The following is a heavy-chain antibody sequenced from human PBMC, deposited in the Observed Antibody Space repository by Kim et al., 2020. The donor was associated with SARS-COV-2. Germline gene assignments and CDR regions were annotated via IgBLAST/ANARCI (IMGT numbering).Heavy chain of an antibody. CDR1: GGTFSSYA. D-gene: IGHD2-2*01. J-gene: IGHJ4*02. Sequence: SVKVSCKASGGTFSSYAISWVRQAPGQGLEWMGRIIPILGIANYAQKFQGRVTITADKSTSTAYMELSSLRSEDTAVYYCAREVLGCSSTSCLNYYFDYWGQGTLVTVSS. CDR2: IIPILGIA. V-gene: IGHV1-69*04. CDR3: AREVLGCSSTSCLNYYFDY.